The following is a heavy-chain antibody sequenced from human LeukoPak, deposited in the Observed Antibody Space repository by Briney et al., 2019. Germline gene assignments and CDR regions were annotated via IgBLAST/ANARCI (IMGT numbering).Heavy chain of an antibody. CDR2: ISGTGGAT. CDR1: GFSFGNYA. J-gene: IGHJ5*01. D-gene: IGHD2-21*01. Sequence: GGSLRLSCVASGFSFGNYAMSWVRQAPGKGLQWVSQISGTGGATWYAGFARDRFTISRDNSKKTLYLQMSGLRVEDTAMYYCVKDPRDTYGTNWFVSWGQGTLVIVSS. CDR3: VKDPRDTYGTNWFVS. V-gene: IGHV3-23*01.